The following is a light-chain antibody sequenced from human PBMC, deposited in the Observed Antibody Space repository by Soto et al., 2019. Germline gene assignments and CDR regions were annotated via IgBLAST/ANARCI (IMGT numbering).Light chain of an antibody. CDR2: QVN. J-gene: IGLJ3*02. CDR1: SSDVGNYNY. CDR3: TSYSGVNQVL. Sequence: QSALTQPPSASGSPGQSVTISCTGTSSDVGNYNYVSWYQQHPGKAPRLMIYQVNKRPSGVPDRFSGSKSGNTASLTVSRLQAEDEADYYCTSYSGVNQVLFGGGTKLTVL. V-gene: IGLV2-8*01.